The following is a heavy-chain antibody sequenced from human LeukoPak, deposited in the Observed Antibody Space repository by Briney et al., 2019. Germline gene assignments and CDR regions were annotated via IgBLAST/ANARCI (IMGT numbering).Heavy chain of an antibody. J-gene: IGHJ4*02. CDR1: GGSFSGYY. Sequence: SETLSLTCAVYGGSFSGYYWSWIRQPPGKGLEWIGEINDSGSTNCNPSLKSRVSISVDTSKNQFSLKLTSVTAADTAVYYCARVIDYDSSGYYLGYWGQGTRVTVSS. V-gene: IGHV4-34*01. CDR2: INDSGST. CDR3: ARVIDYDSSGYYLGY. D-gene: IGHD3-22*01.